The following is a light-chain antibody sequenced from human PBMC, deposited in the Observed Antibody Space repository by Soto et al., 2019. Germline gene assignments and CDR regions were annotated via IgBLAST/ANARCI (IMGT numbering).Light chain of an antibody. CDR2: GNS. Sequence: QSVLTQPPSVSGAPGQRVTISCTGSSSNIGAGYDVHWYQQLPGTAPKLLIYGNSNRPSGVPDRFSGSKSGASASLAITGLQAENEADYYCQSYDSGLSGVVFGGGTKLTFL. CDR3: QSYDSGLSGVV. J-gene: IGLJ2*01. V-gene: IGLV1-40*01. CDR1: SSNIGAGYD.